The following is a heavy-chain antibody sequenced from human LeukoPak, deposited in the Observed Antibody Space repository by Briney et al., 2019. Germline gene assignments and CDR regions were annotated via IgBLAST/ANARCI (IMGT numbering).Heavy chain of an antibody. CDR1: GESVSSNSAA. CDR2: TYYRSKWRN. D-gene: IGHD2/OR15-2a*01. CDR3: VRDLSWRFDY. J-gene: IGHJ4*02. Sequence: SQTLSLTCAISGESVSSNSAAWNWIRQSPSRGLEWLGRTYYRSKWRNDYAVSVKSRITISPDTSKNQFSLQLNSVTPEDTSVYYCVRDLSWRFDYWGQGTLVTVSS. V-gene: IGHV6-1*01.